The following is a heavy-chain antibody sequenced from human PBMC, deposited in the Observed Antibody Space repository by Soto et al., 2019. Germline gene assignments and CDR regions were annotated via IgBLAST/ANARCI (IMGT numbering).Heavy chain of an antibody. Sequence: VQLVQSGAEVKKPGASVKVSCKASGYSFTSHGISWVRQAPGQGLEWMAWISASNGDTNYAQKFQGRVTVTTDTSTSTGYMELRSLRSEDTAVYYCARMVRGSNIDYYHYMDVWGKGTTVTVSS. V-gene: IGHV1-18*01. CDR1: GYSFTSHG. CDR2: ISASNGDT. J-gene: IGHJ6*03. CDR3: ARMVRGSNIDYYHYMDV. D-gene: IGHD3-10*01.